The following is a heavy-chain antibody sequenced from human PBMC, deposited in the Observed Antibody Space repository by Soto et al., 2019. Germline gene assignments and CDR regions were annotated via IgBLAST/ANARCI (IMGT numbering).Heavy chain of an antibody. J-gene: IGHJ4*02. V-gene: IGHV1-8*01. CDR1: AYTFTSYD. D-gene: IGHD5-12*01. CDR3: ARVSGYYLPDY. CDR2: MNPNNGNT. Sequence: GASVKVSCKAAAYTFTSYDINWVRQATGQDFEWMGWMNPNNGNTAYARKFQGRVTMTRDTSKSTAFMELSSLRSEDTAVYYCARVSGYYLPDYWGQGTLVTVSS.